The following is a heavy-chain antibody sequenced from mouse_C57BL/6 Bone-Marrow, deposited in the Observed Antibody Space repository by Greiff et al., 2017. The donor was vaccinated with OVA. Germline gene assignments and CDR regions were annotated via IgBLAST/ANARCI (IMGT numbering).Heavy chain of an antibody. D-gene: IGHD2-1*01. CDR3: ARDETTRGYFDY. CDR2: ISYDGSN. V-gene: IGHV3-6*01. CDR1: GYSITSGYY. J-gene: IGHJ2*01. Sequence: EVKLVESGPGLVKPSQSLSLTCSVTGYSITSGYYWNWIRQFPGNKLEWMGYISYDGSNNYNPSLKNRISITRDTSKNQFFLKLNSVTTEDTATYYCARDETTRGYFDYWGQGTTLTVSS.